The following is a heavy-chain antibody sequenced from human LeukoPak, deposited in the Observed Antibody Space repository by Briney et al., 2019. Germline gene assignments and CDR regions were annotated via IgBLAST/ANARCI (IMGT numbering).Heavy chain of an antibody. CDR3: ARGTGEGYSYGRYYFDY. CDR2: INPSGGST. CDR1: GYTFTSCY. J-gene: IGHJ4*02. V-gene: IGHV1-46*01. D-gene: IGHD5-18*01. Sequence: ASVKVSCKASGYTFTSCYMHWVRQAPGQGLEWMGIINPSGGSTSYAQKFQGRVTMTRDTSTSTVYMELSSLRSEDTAVYYCARGTGEGYSYGRYYFDYWGQGTLVTVSS.